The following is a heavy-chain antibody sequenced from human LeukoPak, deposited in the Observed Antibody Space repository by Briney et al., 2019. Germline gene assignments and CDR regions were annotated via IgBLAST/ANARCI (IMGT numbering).Heavy chain of an antibody. V-gene: IGHV3-21*01. Sequence: GGSLRISCAVSGVTSSDYSMNWVRQAPGKGLEWVSSINVRGTHIYYADSVKGRFTISRDNTKNSLYLQMNSLRAEDTAVYYCARGYDSSDYYPGALDDWGQGNVVTVSS. CDR2: INVRGTHI. CDR1: GVTSSDYS. CDR3: ARGYDSSDYYPGALDD. J-gene: IGHJ4*02. D-gene: IGHD3-22*01.